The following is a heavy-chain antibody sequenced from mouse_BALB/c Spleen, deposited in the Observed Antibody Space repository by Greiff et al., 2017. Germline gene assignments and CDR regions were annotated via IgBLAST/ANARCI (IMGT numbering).Heavy chain of an antibody. CDR2: IRLKSNNYAT. CDR3: TRPLYYGSSYENY. CDR1: GFTFSNYW. Sequence: EVKLEESGGGLVQPGGSMKLSCVASGFTFSNYWMNWVRQSPEKGLEWVAEIRLKSNNYATHYAESVKGRFTISRDDSKSSVYLQMNNLRAEDTGIYYCTRPLYYGSSYENYWGQGTTLTVSS. V-gene: IGHV6-6*02. J-gene: IGHJ2*01. D-gene: IGHD1-1*01.